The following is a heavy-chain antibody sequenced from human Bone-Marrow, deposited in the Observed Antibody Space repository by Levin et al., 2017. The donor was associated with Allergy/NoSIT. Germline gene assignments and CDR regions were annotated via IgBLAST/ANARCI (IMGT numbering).Heavy chain of an antibody. CDR2: IYHSGDT. CDR1: GDSISSSTYY. D-gene: IGHD4-17*01. J-gene: IGHJ4*02. CDR3: ARRHGDPVDF. V-gene: IGHV4-39*01. Sequence: SETLSLTCSVSGDSISSSTYYWGWIRQPPGKGLEWIGSIYHSGDTFYNPSLKSRAILSVDTSKNQFSLRLTSLTAADTAVYFWARRHGDPVDFWGQGTLVTVSS.